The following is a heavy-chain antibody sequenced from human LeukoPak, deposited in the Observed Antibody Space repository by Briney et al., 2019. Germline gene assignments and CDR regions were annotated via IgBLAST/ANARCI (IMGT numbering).Heavy chain of an antibody. D-gene: IGHD1-7*01. CDR3: TNSY. CDR2: IRSKAYGGTT. V-gene: IGHV3-49*04. J-gene: IGHJ4*02. Sequence: PGGSLRLSCAASGFTFDDYAMHWVRQAPGKGLEWVGFIRSKAYGGTTEYAASVKGRFTTSRDDSKSIAYLQMNSLKTEDTAVYYCTNSYWGQGTLVTVSS. CDR1: GFTFDDYA.